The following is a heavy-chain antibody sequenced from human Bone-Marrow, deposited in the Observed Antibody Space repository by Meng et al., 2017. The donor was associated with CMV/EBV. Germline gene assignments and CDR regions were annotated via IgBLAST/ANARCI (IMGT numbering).Heavy chain of an antibody. CDR3: ASPFWSGYYYGMDV. D-gene: IGHD3-3*01. CDR2: ISAYNGNT. Sequence: ASVKVSCKASGYTFTSYGISWVRQAPGQGLEWMGWISAYNGNTNYAQKLQGRVTMTTDTSTSTAYMELRSLRSDDTAVYYCASPFWSGYYYGMDVWGQGTTVTVCS. V-gene: IGHV1-18*01. J-gene: IGHJ6*01. CDR1: GYTFTSYG.